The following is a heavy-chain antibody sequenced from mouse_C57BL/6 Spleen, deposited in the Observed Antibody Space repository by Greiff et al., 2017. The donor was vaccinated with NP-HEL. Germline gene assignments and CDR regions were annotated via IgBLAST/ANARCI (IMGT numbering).Heavy chain of an antibody. CDR1: GFTFTDYY. D-gene: IGHD1-1*01. J-gene: IGHJ4*01. CDR3: ARSYYYGSSHYAMDY. CDR2: IRNKANGYTT. V-gene: IGHV7-3*01. Sequence: EVKLVESGGGLVQPGGSLSLSCAASGFTFTDYYMSWVRQPPGKALEWLGFIRNKANGYTTEYSASVKGRFTISRDNSQSILYLQMNALRAEDSATYYCARSYYYGSSHYAMDYWGQGTSVTVSS.